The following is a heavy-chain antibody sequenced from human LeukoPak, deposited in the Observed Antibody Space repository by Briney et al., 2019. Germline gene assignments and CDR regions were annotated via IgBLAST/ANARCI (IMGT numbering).Heavy chain of an antibody. Sequence: SGTLSLTCAVYGGSFSGYYWSWIRQPPGKGLEWIGEINHSGSTNYNPSLKSRVTISVDTSKNQFSLKLSSVTAADTAVYYCARGRWELLSWFDPWGQGTLVTVSS. CDR1: GGSFSGYY. D-gene: IGHD1-26*01. J-gene: IGHJ5*02. CDR3: ARGRWELLSWFDP. CDR2: INHSGST. V-gene: IGHV4-34*01.